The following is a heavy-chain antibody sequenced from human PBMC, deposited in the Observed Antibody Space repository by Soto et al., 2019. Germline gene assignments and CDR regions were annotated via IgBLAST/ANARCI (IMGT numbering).Heavy chain of an antibody. D-gene: IGHD6-6*01. J-gene: IGHJ6*02. V-gene: IGHV3-33*01. CDR3: ARGDGGAARPGGYYYGMGV. Sequence: GGSLRLSCAASGFTFSSYGMHWVRQAPGKGLEWVAVTWYDGSNKYYADSVKGRFTISRDNSKNTLYLQMNSLRAEDTAVYYCARGDGGAARPGGYYYGMGVWGQGTTVTVSS. CDR2: TWYDGSNK. CDR1: GFTFSSYG.